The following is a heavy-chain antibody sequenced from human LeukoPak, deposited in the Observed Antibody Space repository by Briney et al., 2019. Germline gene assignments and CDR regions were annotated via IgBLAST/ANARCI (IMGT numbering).Heavy chain of an antibody. D-gene: IGHD6-19*01. CDR3: ASGLWGYSST. V-gene: IGHV4-59*01. J-gene: IGHJ5*02. CDR2: IYYSGSA. CDR1: DRSTSIYY. Sequence: SETLSLTCIVSDRSTSIYYWSWIRQPPGKGLEWVGYIYYSGSANYNPSLKSRVTISVDTSKTQFSLKLGSVTADDTAGYYCASGLWGYSSTWGQGTLVTVSS.